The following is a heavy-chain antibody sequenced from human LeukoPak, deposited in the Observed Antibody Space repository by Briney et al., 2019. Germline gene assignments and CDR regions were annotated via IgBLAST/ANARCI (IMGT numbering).Heavy chain of an antibody. D-gene: IGHD6-19*01. CDR2: ISGSGCST. J-gene: IGHJ4*02. Sequence: GGSLRLSCAASGFTFSSYAMSWVRQAPGKGLEWVSAISGSGCSTDYADSVKGRFTISRDNSNNTLYLQMNSLRAEDTAVYYCAKGNINSYSSGWCDYWGQGTLVTVS. CDR3: AKGNINSYSSGWCDY. CDR1: GFTFSSYA. V-gene: IGHV3-23*01.